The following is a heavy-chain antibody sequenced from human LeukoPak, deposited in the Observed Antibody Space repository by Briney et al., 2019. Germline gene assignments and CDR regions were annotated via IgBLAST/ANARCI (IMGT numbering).Heavy chain of an antibody. V-gene: IGHV4-59*01. CDR3: ARGRGIDRFGY. CDR1: GGSISSYY. D-gene: IGHD6-13*01. Sequence: SETLSLTCTVSGGSISSYYWSWIRQPPGKGLEWIGYIYYSGSTNYNPSLKSRVTISVDTSKNQFSLKLSSVTAADTAVYYCARGRGIDRFGYWGQGTLVTVSS. J-gene: IGHJ4*02. CDR2: IYYSGST.